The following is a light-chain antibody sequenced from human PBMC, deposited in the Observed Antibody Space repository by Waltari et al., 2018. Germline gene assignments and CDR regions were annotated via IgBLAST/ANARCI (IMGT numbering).Light chain of an antibody. J-gene: IGKJ2*01. CDR3: QQYSSYST. V-gene: IGKV1-5*03. CDR2: KAS. Sequence: DIQMTQSPSTLSASLGDRLTITCRASQSISYYLAWYQHKPGKAPKLLITKASILESGVPSRFSGSGAGTEFTLTISSLQPDDLATYFCQQYSSYSTFGQGTKLEIK. CDR1: QSISYY.